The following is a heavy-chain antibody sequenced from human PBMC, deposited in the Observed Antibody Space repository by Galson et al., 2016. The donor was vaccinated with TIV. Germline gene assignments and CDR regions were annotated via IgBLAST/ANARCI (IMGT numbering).Heavy chain of an antibody. J-gene: IGHJ4*02. V-gene: IGHV3-7*01. CDR1: GFAFSTYW. CDR2: IKDDGSDN. Sequence: SLRLSCAASGFAFSTYWMSWVRQAPGKGLEWVANIKDDGSDNNYVDSVWGRFTISRDNAKNSLFLQINSLRVEDTAVYYCAREIPGGTTDLDCWGQGTLVTVSS. D-gene: IGHD1-14*01. CDR3: AREIPGGTTDLDC.